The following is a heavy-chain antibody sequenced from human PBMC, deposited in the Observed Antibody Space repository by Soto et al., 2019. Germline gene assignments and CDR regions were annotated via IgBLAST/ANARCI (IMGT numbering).Heavy chain of an antibody. CDR1: GFSLSTYGAG. Sequence: QITLRESGPTLVKPTQTLTLTCTFSGFSLSTYGAGVGWIRQPPGKALEWLALIYWDDARDYKPSLMSRLTNXKXXSKNQVVLTMTNMDPVDTGTYYCAPRRLGPYYFDSWGQGTLVTVSS. D-gene: IGHD1-26*01. J-gene: IGHJ4*02. CDR2: IYWDDAR. V-gene: IGHV2-5*02. CDR3: APRRLGPYYFDS.